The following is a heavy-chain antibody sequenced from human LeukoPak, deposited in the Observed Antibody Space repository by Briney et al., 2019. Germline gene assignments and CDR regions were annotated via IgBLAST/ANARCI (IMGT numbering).Heavy chain of an antibody. CDR3: ASIRPRKGFDP. D-gene: IGHD2-21*01. Sequence: PGGSLRLSCEASGFTFSSYAMNWVRQVPRKGLEWVSSITGSGSDTYFVDSVKGRFTISRDNSKNTLYLQMNSLRAEDTAVYYCASIRPRKGFDPWGQGTLVTVSS. CDR1: GFTFSSYA. V-gene: IGHV3-23*01. CDR2: ITGSGSDT. J-gene: IGHJ5*02.